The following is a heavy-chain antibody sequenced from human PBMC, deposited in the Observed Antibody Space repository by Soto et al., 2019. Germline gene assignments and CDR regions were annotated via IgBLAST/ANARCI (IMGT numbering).Heavy chain of an antibody. D-gene: IGHD3-3*01. CDR2: IYYSGST. V-gene: IGHV4-59*08. CDR1: GGSISSYY. CDR3: ARHQRSTIFGVVMLNWFDP. J-gene: IGHJ5*02. Sequence: SETLSLTCTVSGGSISSYYWSWIRQPPGKGLEWIGYIYYSGSTNYNPSLKSRVTISVDTSKNQFSLKLSSVTAADTAVYYCARHQRSTIFGVVMLNWFDPWGQGTLVTVSS.